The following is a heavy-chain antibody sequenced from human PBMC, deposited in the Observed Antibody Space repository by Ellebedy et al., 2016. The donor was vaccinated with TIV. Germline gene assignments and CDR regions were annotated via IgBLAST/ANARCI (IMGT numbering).Heavy chain of an antibody. CDR2: ISADGYTK. Sequence: GKSLKISCTASGFTFSDFYMSWIRQAPGKGLEWIAVISADGYTKYHADSVEGRFTISRDNSQYTLYLQMNSLRPEDTAVYFCAKIVYSNRPGSYYYYGMDVWGQGTTVTVSS. V-gene: IGHV3-30*18. CDR3: AKIVYSNRPGSYYYYGMDV. J-gene: IGHJ6*02. CDR1: GFTFSDFY. D-gene: IGHD4-11*01.